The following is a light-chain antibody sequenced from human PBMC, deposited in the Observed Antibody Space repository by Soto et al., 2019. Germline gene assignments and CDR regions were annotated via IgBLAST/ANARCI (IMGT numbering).Light chain of an antibody. CDR3: NSFTTSSTYV. J-gene: IGLJ1*01. CDR1: SSDIGSYNR. V-gene: IGLV2-18*02. CDR2: EVN. Sequence: QSALTQPASVSGSPGQSITISCTGTSSDIGSYNRVSWYQQPPGTAPKLIIYEVNNRPSGVPDRFSGSKSDNTASLTISGLQAEDEPDYYCNSFTTSSTYVFGTGTKVTGL.